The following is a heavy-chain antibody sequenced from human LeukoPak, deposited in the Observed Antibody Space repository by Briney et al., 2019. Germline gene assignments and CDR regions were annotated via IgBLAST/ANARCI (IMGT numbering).Heavy chain of an antibody. D-gene: IGHD3-10*01. V-gene: IGHV3-33*01. CDR2: IWFDGSNK. CDR1: GFTFSSYG. CDR3: ARDRITMFRGVIPLLQP. J-gene: IGHJ4*02. Sequence: QTGGSLRLSCAASGFTFSSYGMHWVRQAPGKGLVWVAVIWFDGSNKNHADSVKGRFTISRDNSKNTRYLQMNSLRAEDTAVYYCARDRITMFRGVIPLLQPWGGGALVSVSS.